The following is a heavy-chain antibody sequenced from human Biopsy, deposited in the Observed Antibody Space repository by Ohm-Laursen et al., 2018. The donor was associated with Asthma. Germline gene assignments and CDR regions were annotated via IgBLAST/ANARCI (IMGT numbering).Heavy chain of an antibody. CDR1: GFTVSRDH. D-gene: IGHD6-19*01. J-gene: IGHJ4*02. Sequence: LSLTCAASGFTVSRDHMFWVRQAPGKGLEWVSVIYSGGTSHTADSVRGRFTISRDFSKNTLHLQMHSLRVEDTAVYYCARGDSSGWSHYYFDCWGQGTLVTVSS. CDR2: IYSGGTS. CDR3: ARGDSSGWSHYYFDC. V-gene: IGHV3-53*01.